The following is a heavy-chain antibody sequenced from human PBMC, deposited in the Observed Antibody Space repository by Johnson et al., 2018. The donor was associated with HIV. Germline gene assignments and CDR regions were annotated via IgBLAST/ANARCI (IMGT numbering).Heavy chain of an antibody. CDR2: INWNGGST. CDR1: GFTFDDYA. CDR3: AKGTSEGRVNAFEI. V-gene: IGHV3-20*04. Sequence: VQLVESGGGVVQPGRSLRLSCAPSGFTFDDYAMSWVRQAPGKGLEWVSDINWNGGSTGYADSVKGRFTISRDNSKKTLYLQMKSLRVEDTAVYYCAKGTSEGRVNAFEIWGQGTMVTVSS. J-gene: IGHJ3*02. D-gene: IGHD3-10*01.